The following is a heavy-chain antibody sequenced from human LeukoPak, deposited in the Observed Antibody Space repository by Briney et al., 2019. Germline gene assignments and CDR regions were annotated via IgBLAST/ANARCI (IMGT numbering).Heavy chain of an antibody. CDR3: ARGGVVMSGYSLDY. J-gene: IGHJ4*02. V-gene: IGHV4-39*07. Sequence: SETLSLTCTVSGGSIRSSSYYWSWIRQPPGKGLEWIGEINHSGSTNYNPSLKSRVTISVDTSKNQFSLKLSSVTAADTAVYYCARGGVVMSGYSLDYWGQGTLVTVSS. D-gene: IGHD3-3*01. CDR1: GGSIRSSSYY. CDR2: INHSGST.